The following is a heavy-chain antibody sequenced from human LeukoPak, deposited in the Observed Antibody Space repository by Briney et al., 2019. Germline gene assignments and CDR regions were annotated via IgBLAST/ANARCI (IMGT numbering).Heavy chain of an antibody. J-gene: IGHJ3*01. D-gene: IGHD2-15*01. CDR3: ARIHCSGGSCYDAFDV. CDR2: IYSDGSIT. CDR1: GFTFSSYW. Sequence: GGSLRLSCAASGFTFSSYWMHWVRQDPGKGLVWVSRIYSDGSITNYADSVKGRFTISRDNAKNTLYLQMTSLRVEDTAVYYCARIHCSGGSCYDAFDVWGQGTMVIVSS. V-gene: IGHV3-74*01.